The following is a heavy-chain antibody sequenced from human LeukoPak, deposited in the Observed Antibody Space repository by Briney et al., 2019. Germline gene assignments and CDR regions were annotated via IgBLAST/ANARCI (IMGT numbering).Heavy chain of an antibody. CDR1: GYTFTGYY. D-gene: IGHD6-13*01. CDR3: ARDRWYSRNWNDAVDI. J-gene: IGHJ3*02. Sequence: ASVKVSCKASGYTFTGYYMHWVRQAPGHGLEWMGWFTAYNGNTNYAQKVQGRVTMTTDTSTSTAYMELRSLRSDDTAVYYCARDRWYSRNWNDAVDIWGQGTMVTVSS. V-gene: IGHV1-18*04. CDR2: FTAYNGNT.